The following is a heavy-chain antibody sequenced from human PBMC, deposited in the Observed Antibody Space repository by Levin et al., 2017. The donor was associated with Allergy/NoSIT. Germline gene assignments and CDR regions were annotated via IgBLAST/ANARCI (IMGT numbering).Heavy chain of an antibody. J-gene: IGHJ5*02. V-gene: IGHV4-59*08. D-gene: IGHD3-10*01. CDR1: GGSISSYH. CDR3: ARHVCPDGSPSDA. Sequence: SETLSLTCSVSGGSISSYHWSWIRQPPGKGLEWIGHFYYSGSSNYNPSLKSRVTISVDTSKNQFSLNLTSVPAADTALYYCARHVCPDGSPSDAGGLGSLVAVSS. CDR2: FYYSGSS.